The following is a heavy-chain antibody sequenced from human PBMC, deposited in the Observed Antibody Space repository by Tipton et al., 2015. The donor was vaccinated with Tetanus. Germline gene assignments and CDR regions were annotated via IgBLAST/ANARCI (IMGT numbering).Heavy chain of an antibody. Sequence: SLRLSCAASGFTFSNYAMAWVRQAPGKGLEWVSGISVRGSHTYYADPVKGRFSISRDNSKNTVYLQMNSLRDEDTAVYHCAKDPASRGWFDPWGQGTLVSVSS. V-gene: IGHV3-23*01. CDR1: GFTFSNYA. J-gene: IGHJ5*02. CDR3: AKDPASRGWFDP. CDR2: ISVRGSHT.